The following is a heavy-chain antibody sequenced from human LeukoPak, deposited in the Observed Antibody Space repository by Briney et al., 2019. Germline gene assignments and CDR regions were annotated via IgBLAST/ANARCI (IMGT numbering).Heavy chain of an antibody. CDR2: IIPIFGTA. J-gene: IGHJ4*02. CDR1: GGTFSSYA. CDR3: ARVVYVSGPLHY. D-gene: IGHD3-16*01. V-gene: IGHV1-69*13. Sequence: SVKVSCKASGGTFSSYAISWVRQAPGQGLEWMGGIIPIFGTANYAQKFQGGVTITADESTSTAYMELSSLRSEDTAVYYCARVVYVSGPLHYWGQGTLVTVSS.